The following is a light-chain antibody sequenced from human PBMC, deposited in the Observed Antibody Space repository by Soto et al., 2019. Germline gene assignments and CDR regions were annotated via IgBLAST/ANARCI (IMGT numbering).Light chain of an antibody. J-gene: IGKJ1*01. CDR3: QQYNSYWT. CDR2: DAS. Sequence: DIHMTQSPSTLSASVGDRVTITCRASQSISSWLAWYQQKPGKAPKLLIYDASSLESGVPSRFSGSGSGTELTLTISSLQPDDFATYYCQQYNSYWTFGQGTKVDIK. CDR1: QSISSW. V-gene: IGKV1-5*01.